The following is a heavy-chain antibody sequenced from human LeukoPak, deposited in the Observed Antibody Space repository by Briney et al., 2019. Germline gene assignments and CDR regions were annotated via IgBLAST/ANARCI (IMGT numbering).Heavy chain of an antibody. CDR1: GFTFSSYS. CDR2: ISSSSSYI. J-gene: IGHJ4*02. Sequence: GGSLRLSCAAPGFTFSSYSMNWVRQAPGKGLEWVSSISSSSSYIYYADSVKGRFTISRDNAKNSLYLQMNSLRAEDTAVYYCARASSGWGDYWGQGTLVTVSS. V-gene: IGHV3-21*01. D-gene: IGHD6-19*01. CDR3: ARASSGWGDY.